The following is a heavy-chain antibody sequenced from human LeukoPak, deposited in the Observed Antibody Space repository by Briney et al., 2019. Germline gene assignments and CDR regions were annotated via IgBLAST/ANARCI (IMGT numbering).Heavy chain of an antibody. J-gene: IGHJ4*02. D-gene: IGHD6-19*01. V-gene: IGHV3-21*01. CDR2: ISSSSSYI. CDR1: GFTFSSYS. CDR3: ARDLAPGIAVAGTGGDY. Sequence: GGSLRLSCAASGFTFSSYSMNWVRQAPGKGLEWVSSISSSSSYIYYADSVKGRFTISRDNAKNSLYLQMNSLRAEDTAVYYCARDLAPGIAVAGTGGDYWGQGTLVTVSS.